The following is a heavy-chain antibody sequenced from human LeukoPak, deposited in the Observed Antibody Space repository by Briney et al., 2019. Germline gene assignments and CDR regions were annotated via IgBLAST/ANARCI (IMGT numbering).Heavy chain of an antibody. CDR3: AREMGRGGAFDV. CDR2: ISSAGLT. D-gene: IGHD2-8*01. CDR1: GGSMNTHY. V-gene: IGHV4-59*11. J-gene: IGHJ3*01. Sequence: SETLSLTCTVSGGSMNTHYWSWIRQPRGEGLEWIGYISSAGLTIYNPSLKSRVTISVDTSKNQFYLKLSSVIAADAALYYCAREMGRGGAFDVWGQGTTVTVSS.